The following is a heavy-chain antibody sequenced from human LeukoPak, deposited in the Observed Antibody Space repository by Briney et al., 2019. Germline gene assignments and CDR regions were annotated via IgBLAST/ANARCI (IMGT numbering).Heavy chain of an antibody. V-gene: IGHV5-10-1*01. J-gene: IGHJ6*02. CDR1: GDSFTSYW. CDR2: IDPSDSYT. Sequence: GESLKISCYASGDSFTSYWISWVRQMPGKGLEWMGRIDPSDSYTNYSPSFQGHVTISVDKSISTAYLQWTSLQSSDSAMYYCARRGYYYYGMDVWGQGTTVTVSS. D-gene: IGHD3-10*01. CDR3: ARRGYYYYGMDV.